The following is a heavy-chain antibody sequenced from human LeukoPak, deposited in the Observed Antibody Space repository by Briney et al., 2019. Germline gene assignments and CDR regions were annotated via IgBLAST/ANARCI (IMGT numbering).Heavy chain of an antibody. J-gene: IGHJ4*02. D-gene: IGHD4-23*01. CDR2: ISYDGSNK. Sequence: GGSLRLSCAASGFTFSSHAMHWVRQAPGKGLEWVAVISYDGSNKYYADSVKGRFTISRDNSKNTLYLQMNSLRAEDTAVYYCARDSATVEYYFDYWGQGTLVTVSS. CDR3: ARDSATVEYYFDY. CDR1: GFTFSSHA. V-gene: IGHV3-30*04.